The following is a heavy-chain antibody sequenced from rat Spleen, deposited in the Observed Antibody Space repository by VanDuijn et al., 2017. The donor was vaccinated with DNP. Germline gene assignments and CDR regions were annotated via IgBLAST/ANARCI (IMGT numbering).Heavy chain of an antibody. J-gene: IGHJ2*01. V-gene: IGHV5S13*01. CDR3: VTRGKYGGYDY. D-gene: IGHD1-11*01. CDR2: ITTGGDNT. CDR1: GFTFRNYG. Sequence: EVQLVESGGGLVQPGRSLKVSCAASGFTFRNYGMAWVRQAPTRGLEWVASITTGGDNTYYRDSVKGRFTISRDNTKTTLNLQMDSLRSEDTATYYCVTRGKYGGYDYWGQGVMVTVSS.